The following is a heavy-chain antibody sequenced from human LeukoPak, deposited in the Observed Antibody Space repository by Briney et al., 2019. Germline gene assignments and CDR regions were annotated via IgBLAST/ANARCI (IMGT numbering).Heavy chain of an antibody. Sequence: KSSETLSLTCTVSGGSISSGSYYWSWIRQPAGKGLEWIGRIYTSGSTNYNPSLKSRVTISVDTSKNQFSLKLSSVTAADTAVYYCARGDNWNEDFDYWGQGTLVTVSS. V-gene: IGHV4-61*02. J-gene: IGHJ4*02. CDR3: ARGDNWNEDFDY. D-gene: IGHD1-1*01. CDR1: GGSISSGSYY. CDR2: IYTSGST.